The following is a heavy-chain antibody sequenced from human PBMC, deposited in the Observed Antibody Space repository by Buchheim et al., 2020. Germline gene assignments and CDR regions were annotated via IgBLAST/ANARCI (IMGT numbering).Heavy chain of an antibody. Sequence: QLQLQESGSGLVKPSQTLSLTCAVSGGSISSGGYSWSWIRQPPGKGLEWIWYIYHSGSTSYNPSLKSRVTISVDKSNNQFSMKLSYVTAADTAVYYCARGYPLDYYDSSGYFDYWGQGSL. CDR3: ARGYPLDYYDSSGYFDY. D-gene: IGHD3-22*01. V-gene: IGHV4-30-2*01. CDR1: GGSISSGGYS. J-gene: IGHJ4*02. CDR2: IYHSGST.